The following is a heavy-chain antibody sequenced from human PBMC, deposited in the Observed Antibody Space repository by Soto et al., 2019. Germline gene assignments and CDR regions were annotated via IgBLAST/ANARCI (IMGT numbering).Heavy chain of an antibody. D-gene: IGHD3-3*01. Sequence: WVSLRRSCAASGCTLDDYTMHWVRQRPGKGLEWVSLVSWDSGNRIYADSVQGRFTISRDNSNSSLFLHMNSLRTEDTAVYFCAKGPTGAGFVFDWWRLGTTVTVSS. CDR1: GCTLDDYT. CDR3: AKGPTGAGFVFDW. CDR2: VSWDSGNR. J-gene: IGHJ3*01. V-gene: IGHV3-43*01.